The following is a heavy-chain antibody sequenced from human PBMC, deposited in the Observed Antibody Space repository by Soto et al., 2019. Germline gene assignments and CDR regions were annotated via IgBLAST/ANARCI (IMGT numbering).Heavy chain of an antibody. Sequence: QVKLLQSGAEVKKPGASVKVSCKASGYTFTNYGITWVRQAPGQGLEWMGWISAYNGDTHYTQRLQGRVTMTTDTSTSTAYMELRVLRSDDTAVYYCARGRQLVGYFYYYMDVWGKGTTVTVSS. J-gene: IGHJ6*03. CDR2: ISAYNGDT. D-gene: IGHD6-6*01. V-gene: IGHV1-18*01. CDR1: GYTFTNYG. CDR3: ARGRQLVGYFYYYMDV.